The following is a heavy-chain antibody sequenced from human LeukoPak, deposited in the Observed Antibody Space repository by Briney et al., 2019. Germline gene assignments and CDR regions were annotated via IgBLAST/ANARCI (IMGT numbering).Heavy chain of an antibody. CDR2: IYYSGST. J-gene: IGHJ4*02. D-gene: IGHD2-15*01. Sequence: SSQTLSLTCTVSVGSITNGDYYWSWIRQPPGKGLEWIGYIYYSGSTYYNPSLKSRITISVDTSKNQFFLRLNSVTAADTAVYYCARVAYCSGGSCNPTHFFDYWGQGTLVTVSS. CDR1: VGSITNGDYY. V-gene: IGHV4-30-4*01. CDR3: ARVAYCSGGSCNPTHFFDY.